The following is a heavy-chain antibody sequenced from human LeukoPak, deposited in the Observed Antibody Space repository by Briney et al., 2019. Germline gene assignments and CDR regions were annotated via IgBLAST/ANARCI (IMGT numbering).Heavy chain of an antibody. D-gene: IGHD3-10*01. Sequence: GRSLRLSCAASGFTFSSYWMHWVRQAPGKGLEWVSRMHPDGRTIDYADSVKGRFTISRDNAKATLCLQRSSLRDKDTAGYSYMSDLCGRDDRWGRGTLVTVSS. J-gene: IGHJ5*02. V-gene: IGHV3-74*01. CDR3: MSDLCGRDDR. CDR2: MHPDGRTI. CDR1: GFTFSSYW.